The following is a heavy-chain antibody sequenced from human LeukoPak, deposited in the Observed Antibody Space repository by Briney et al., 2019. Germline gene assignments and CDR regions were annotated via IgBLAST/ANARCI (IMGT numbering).Heavy chain of an antibody. CDR3: AKNRGAGSHYYYHMNV. V-gene: IGHV3-23*01. J-gene: IGHJ6*03. CDR2: ISGSGGGT. D-gene: IGHD1-26*01. Sequence: GGSLGLSCAASGFTFSTYAMSWVRQAAGKGLEWVSLISGSGGGTYYADSVKGRFTISRDNSKNTLYLQLNSLRVEDTAVYYCAKNRGAGSHYYYHMNVWGKGTTVTVSS. CDR1: GFTFSTYA.